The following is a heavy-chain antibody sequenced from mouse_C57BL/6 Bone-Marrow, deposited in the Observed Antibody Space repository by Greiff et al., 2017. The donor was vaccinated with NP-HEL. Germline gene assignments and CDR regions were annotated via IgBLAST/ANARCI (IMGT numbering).Heavy chain of an antibody. V-gene: IGHV5-16*01. CDR2: INYDGSST. CDR1: GFTFSDYY. CDR3: ARAPVTTDAMDY. D-gene: IGHD1-1*01. J-gene: IGHJ4*01. Sequence: EVQLVESEGGLVQPGSSMKLSCTASGFTFSDYYMAWVRQVPEKGLEWVANINYDGSSTYYLDSLKSRFIISRDNAKNILYLQMSSLKSEDTATYYCARAPVTTDAMDYWGQGTSVTVSS.